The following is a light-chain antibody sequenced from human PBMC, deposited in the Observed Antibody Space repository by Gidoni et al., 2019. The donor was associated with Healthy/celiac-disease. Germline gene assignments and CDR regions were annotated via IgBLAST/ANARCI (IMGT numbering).Light chain of an antibody. CDR1: SSNIGSNY. V-gene: IGLV1-47*01. CDR3: AAWDDSLSGPV. J-gene: IGLJ2*01. Sequence: QSVLTQPPSASGTPGQRVTISCSGSSSNIGSNYVYWYQQLPGTAPKLLIYRKNQRPSGVPDRFSGSKSGTSASLAISGLRSEDEADYYCAAWDDSLSGPVFGGGTKLTV. CDR2: RKN.